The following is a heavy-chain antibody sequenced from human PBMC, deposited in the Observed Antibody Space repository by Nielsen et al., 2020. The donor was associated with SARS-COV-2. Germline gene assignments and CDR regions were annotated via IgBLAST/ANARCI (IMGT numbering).Heavy chain of an antibody. CDR3: AKDGVVRGDALDL. Sequence: GESLKISCAASGFTFNIYAMAWVRRAPGRGLQWVTGVSASGGSTYYTDSVKGRFSISRDNSKNTLFLQMHSLRVADTALYYCAKDGVVRGDALDLWGQGTMGTVSS. D-gene: IGHD3-10*01. CDR1: GFTFNIYA. V-gene: IGHV3-23*01. J-gene: IGHJ3*01. CDR2: VSASGGST.